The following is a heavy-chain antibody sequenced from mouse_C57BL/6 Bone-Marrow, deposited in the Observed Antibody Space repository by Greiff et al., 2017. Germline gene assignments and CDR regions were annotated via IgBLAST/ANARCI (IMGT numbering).Heavy chain of an antibody. CDR1: GYTFTSYW. CDR3: ARRGYYGSSYGYFDV. V-gene: IGHV1-7*01. Sequence: LEESGAELAKPGASVKLSCKASGYTFTSYWMHWVKQRPGQGLEWIGYINPSSGYTKYNQKFKDKATLTADKSSGTAYMQLSSLTYEDSAVYYCARRGYYGSSYGYFDVWGTGTTVTVSS. J-gene: IGHJ1*03. CDR2: INPSSGYT. D-gene: IGHD1-1*01.